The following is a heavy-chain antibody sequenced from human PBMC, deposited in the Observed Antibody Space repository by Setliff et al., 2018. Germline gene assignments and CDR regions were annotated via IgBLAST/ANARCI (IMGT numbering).Heavy chain of an antibody. V-gene: IGHV5-51*01. J-gene: IGHJ3*01. CDR2: IYPGDSDT. D-gene: IGHD6-19*01. CDR3: ASPSAGWTKPFDV. CDR1: GHSFINYW. Sequence: PGESLKISCKSSGHSFINYWIGWVRQMPGKGLEWMGIIYPGDSDTRYSPSFQGQVTISADKSITTAYLQWSSLKASDTAMYYCASPSAGWTKPFDVWGQGTMVTVSS.